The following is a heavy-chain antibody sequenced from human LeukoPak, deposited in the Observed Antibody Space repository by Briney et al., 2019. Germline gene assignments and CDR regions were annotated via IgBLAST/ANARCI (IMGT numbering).Heavy chain of an antibody. D-gene: IGHD3-10*01. CDR1: GCTFTSFD. CDR2: ISAYNGNT. Sequence: ASVKVSCKASGCTFTSFDVTWVRQAPGQGLEWMGWISAYNGNTNYAQKLQGRVTMTTDTSTSTAYMELRSLRSDDTAVYYSARTYGSGSYYNGLIDYWGQGTLVTVSS. CDR3: ARTYGSGSYYNGLIDY. J-gene: IGHJ4*02. V-gene: IGHV1-18*01.